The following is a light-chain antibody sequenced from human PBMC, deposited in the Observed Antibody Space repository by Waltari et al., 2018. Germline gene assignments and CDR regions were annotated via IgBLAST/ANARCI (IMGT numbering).Light chain of an antibody. CDR3: QQHYYIPYT. Sequence: DTVMTQTPDSLALSLGERATINCKSSQSVLDGSSNKNYLAWYQQKPGQPPKLLAYWASTRESGVPDRFSGSGSGTDFTLTISSLQAEDVGVYFCQQHYYIPYTYGQGISLEIK. J-gene: IGKJ2*01. V-gene: IGKV4-1*01. CDR2: WAS. CDR1: QSVLDGSSNKNY.